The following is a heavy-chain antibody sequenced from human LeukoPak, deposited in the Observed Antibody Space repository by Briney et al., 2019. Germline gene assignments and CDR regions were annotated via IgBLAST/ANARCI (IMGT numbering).Heavy chain of an antibody. CDR2: IYYSGST. J-gene: IGHJ5*02. CDR1: GGSISNRNYD. V-gene: IGHV4-39*01. D-gene: IGHD2-21*02. Sequence: SETLSLTCPVSGGSISNRNYDCGWTRVPRGKGMEGIGTIYYSGSTNYNPSFKSRLTISAHTSKNQFSMKVSSVAGADTAEYYCARGGQALLGYWFDPWGRGTLVTVSS. CDR3: ARGGQALLGYWFDP.